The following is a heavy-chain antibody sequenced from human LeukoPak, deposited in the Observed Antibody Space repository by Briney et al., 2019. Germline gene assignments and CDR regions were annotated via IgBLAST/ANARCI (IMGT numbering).Heavy chain of an antibody. CDR3: ARGGGYGYSSSWNDPGY. Sequence: ASVKVSCKASGYTFTSYGISWVRQAPGQGLEWMGWISAYNGNTNYAQKLQGRVTMTTDTSTSTAYMELRSLRSDDTAVYYRARGGGYGYSSSWNDPGYWGQGALVTVSS. CDR2: ISAYNGNT. J-gene: IGHJ4*02. CDR1: GYTFTSYG. V-gene: IGHV1-18*01. D-gene: IGHD6-13*01.